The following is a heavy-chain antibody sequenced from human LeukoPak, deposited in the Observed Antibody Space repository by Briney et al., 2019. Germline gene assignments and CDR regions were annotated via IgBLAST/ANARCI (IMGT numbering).Heavy chain of an antibody. V-gene: IGHV4-61*02. CDR2: IYTSGST. CDR1: GGSISSGSYY. D-gene: IGHD2-15*01. Sequence: SQTLSLTCTVSGGSISSGSYYWSWIRQPAGKGLEWIGRIYTSGSTNYNPSLKSRVTISVDTSKSQFSLKLSSVTAADTAVYYCARERSLGYCSGGSCQDGNYYYMDVWGKGTTVTISS. J-gene: IGHJ6*03. CDR3: ARERSLGYCSGGSCQDGNYYYMDV.